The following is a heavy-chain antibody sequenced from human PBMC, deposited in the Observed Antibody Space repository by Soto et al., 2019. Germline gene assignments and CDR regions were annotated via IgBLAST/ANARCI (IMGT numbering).Heavy chain of an antibody. CDR3: VRYCSSTLCNGVATRTFDY. V-gene: IGHV3-48*03. CDR2: ISSGGDTV. Sequence: GSLRLSCAASRFTFSTYEMHWLRQAPGKGLEWVSYISSGGDTVHYADSVKGRFTISRDNTRNSLYLQMNSLRDEDTALYYCVRYCSSTLCNGVATRTFDYWGQGTLVTVSS. J-gene: IGHJ4*02. D-gene: IGHD2-2*01. CDR1: RFTFSTYE.